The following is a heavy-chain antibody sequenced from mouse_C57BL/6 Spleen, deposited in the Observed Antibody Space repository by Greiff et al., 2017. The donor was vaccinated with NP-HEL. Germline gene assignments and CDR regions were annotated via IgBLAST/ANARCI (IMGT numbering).Heavy chain of an antibody. J-gene: IGHJ4*01. CDR2: IRSKSNNYAT. V-gene: IGHV10-1*01. D-gene: IGHD2-12*01. CDR1: GFSFNTYA. CDR3: VRHDPYLNYRGAMDY. Sequence: EVKLQESGGGLVQPKGSLKLSCAASGFSFNTYAMNWVRQAPGKGLEWVARIRSKSNNYATYYADSVKDRFTISRDDSESMLYLQMNNLKTEDTAMYYCVRHDPYLNYRGAMDYWGQGTSVTVSS.